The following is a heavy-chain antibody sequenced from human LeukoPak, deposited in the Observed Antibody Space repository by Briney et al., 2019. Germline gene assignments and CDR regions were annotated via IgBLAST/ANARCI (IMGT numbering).Heavy chain of an antibody. CDR3: ARLAGIAAAGTLAYFDY. V-gene: IGHV3-30*04. CDR1: GFTFSSYA. D-gene: IGHD6-13*01. J-gene: IGHJ4*02. Sequence: GRSLRLSCAASGFTFSSYAMHWVRQAPGKGLEWVAVISYDGSNKYYADSVKGRFTISRDNSKNTLYLQMNSLRAEDTAVYYCARLAGIAAAGTLAYFDYWGQGTLVTVSS. CDR2: ISYDGSNK.